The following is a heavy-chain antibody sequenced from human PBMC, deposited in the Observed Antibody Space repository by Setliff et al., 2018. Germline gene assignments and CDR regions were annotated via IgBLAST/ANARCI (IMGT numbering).Heavy chain of an antibody. CDR3: ARGRNIAARLLDS. V-gene: IGHV4-34*01. J-gene: IGHJ4*02. Sequence: PSETLSLTCAAYGGTFSDYHWTWIRQSPEKGLEWIGEINHRGSTNYNPSLKSRVTISLDTSKNQFSLKLSSVTAADTAVYYCARGRNIAARLLDSWGQGTLVTVSS. D-gene: IGHD6-6*01. CDR1: GGTFSDYH. CDR2: INHRGST.